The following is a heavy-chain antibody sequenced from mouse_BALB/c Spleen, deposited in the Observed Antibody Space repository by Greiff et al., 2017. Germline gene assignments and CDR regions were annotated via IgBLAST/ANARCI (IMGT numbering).Heavy chain of an antibody. D-gene: IGHD1-1*01. Sequence: EVKLVESGGGLVQPGGSLRLSCATSGFTFTDYYMSWVRQPPGKALEWLGFIRNKANGYTTEYSASVKGRFTISRDNSQSILYLQMNTLRAEDSATNYCERDWHYGSMFAYWGQGTLVTVSA. CDR2: IRNKANGYTT. CDR1: GFTFTDYY. CDR3: ERDWHYGSMFAY. V-gene: IGHV7-3*02. J-gene: IGHJ3*01.